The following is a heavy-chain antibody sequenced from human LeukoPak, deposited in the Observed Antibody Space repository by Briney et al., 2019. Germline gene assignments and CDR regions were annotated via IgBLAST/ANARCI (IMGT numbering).Heavy chain of an antibody. CDR1: GYTFTSYG. D-gene: IGHD4-17*01. J-gene: IGHJ6*02. V-gene: IGHV1-18*01. Sequence: ASVKVSCKASGYTFTSYGISWVRQAPGQGLEWMGWISAYNGNTNYAQKLQGRVTKTTDTSTSTAYMELRSLRSDDTAVYYCARWDPDYGDYAVYYYYGMDVWGQGTTVTVSS. CDR3: ARWDPDYGDYAVYYYYGMDV. CDR2: ISAYNGNT.